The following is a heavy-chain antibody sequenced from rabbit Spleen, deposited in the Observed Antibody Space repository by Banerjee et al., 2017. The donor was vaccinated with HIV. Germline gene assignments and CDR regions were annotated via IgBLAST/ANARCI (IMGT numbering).Heavy chain of an antibody. CDR1: GFSFSSGYD. J-gene: IGHJ2*01. D-gene: IGHD4-1*01. CDR2: IYIGGGNT. CDR3: ARSGYVGWGGDGDLMGNKV. Sequence: QSLEESGGDLAKPGASLTLTCTASGFSFSSGYDMCCVRQAPGKGLEWIACIYIGGGNTYYATWARGRFTISKTSSTTVTLQMTGLTAADTATYFCARSGYVGWGGDGDLMGNKVGGPGTLVT. V-gene: IGHV1S40*01.